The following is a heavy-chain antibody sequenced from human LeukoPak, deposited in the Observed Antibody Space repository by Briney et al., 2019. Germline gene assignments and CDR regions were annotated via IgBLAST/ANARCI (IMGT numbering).Heavy chain of an antibody. V-gene: IGHV1-8*01. CDR2: MNPNSRNT. D-gene: IGHD6-6*01. Sequence: ASVKVSCKASGCTFTSYDINWVRQATGQGLEWMGWMNPNSRNTGYAQKFQGRVTMTRDTSISTVYMELSRLRSDDTAVYYCARALGVAARPGDYWGQGTLVTVSS. J-gene: IGHJ4*02. CDR3: ARALGVAARPGDY. CDR1: GCTFTSYD.